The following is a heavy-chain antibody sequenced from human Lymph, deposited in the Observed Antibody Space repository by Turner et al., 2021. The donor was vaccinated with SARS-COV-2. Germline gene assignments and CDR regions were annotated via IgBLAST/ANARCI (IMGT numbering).Heavy chain of an antibody. CDR3: ARKGSNSYYFDY. CDR1: GYSFTDYW. Sequence: EVQLVQSGAEVLKPGESLQISCKGSGYSFTDYWSGGERQMPGKGLEWMGIIYPGDSDTRYSPSFQGQVTISADKSISTAYLQWSSLKASDTAMYYCARKGSNSYYFDYWGQGTLVTVSS. V-gene: IGHV5-51*01. CDR2: IYPGDSDT. J-gene: IGHJ4*02. D-gene: IGHD6-6*01.